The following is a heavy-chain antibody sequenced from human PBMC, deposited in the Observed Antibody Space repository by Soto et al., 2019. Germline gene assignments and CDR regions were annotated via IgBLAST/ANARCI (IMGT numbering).Heavy chain of an antibody. CDR1: GFTFSSYG. D-gene: IGHD6-13*01. J-gene: IGHJ5*02. CDR2: IGTAGDT. V-gene: IGHV3-13*01. Sequence: GGSLRLSCAASGFTFSSYGMHWVRQATGKGLEWVSAIGTAGDTYYPGSVKGRFTISRENAKNSLYLQMNSLRAGDTAVYYCARGHSIAAAGILFDPWGQGTLVTVSS. CDR3: ARGHSIAAAGILFDP.